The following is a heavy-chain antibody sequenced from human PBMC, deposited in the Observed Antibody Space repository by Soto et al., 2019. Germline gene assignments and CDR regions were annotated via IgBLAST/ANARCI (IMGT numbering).Heavy chain of an antibody. Sequence: ASVQVSCQASGGTLSSYAISWVRQAPGQGLEWMGGISPIFGTANYAQKFQGRVTITADESTSTAYMELSSLRSEDTAVYYCARDHPMVVVPAAGAFDIWGQGTMVTVSS. CDR1: GGTLSSYA. J-gene: IGHJ3*02. CDR2: ISPIFGTA. D-gene: IGHD2-2*01. V-gene: IGHV1-69*13. CDR3: ARDHPMVVVPAAGAFDI.